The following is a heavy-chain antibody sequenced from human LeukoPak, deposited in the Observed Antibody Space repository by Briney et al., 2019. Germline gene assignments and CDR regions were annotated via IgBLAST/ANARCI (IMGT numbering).Heavy chain of an antibody. J-gene: IGHJ4*02. CDR3: AKCARYSGYDSDFDY. CDR1: GFTFSSYA. CDR2: ISASGGST. D-gene: IGHD5-12*01. Sequence: GGSLRLSCAASGFTFSSYAMTWVRQAPGKGLEWVSGISASGGSTYYADSVKGRFTISRDNSKNTLCLQMNSLRAEDTAAYFCAKCARYSGYDSDFDYWGQGTLVTVSS. V-gene: IGHV3-23*01.